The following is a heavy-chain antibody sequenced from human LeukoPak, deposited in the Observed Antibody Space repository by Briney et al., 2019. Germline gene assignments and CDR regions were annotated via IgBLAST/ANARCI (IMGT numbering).Heavy chain of an antibody. CDR2: IWNDGSNK. J-gene: IGHJ5*02. CDR3: AKDAQRGFDYSNSLEH. CDR1: GFTFSHYG. V-gene: IGHV3-33*06. Sequence: GRSLILSCATSGFTFSHYGMHWVRQAPGKGLEWVAVIWNDGSNKYYGDSVKGRFTISRDNSKNTLYLQMNSLTVEDTAVYYCAKDAQRGFDYSNSLEHWGQGTLVTVSS. D-gene: IGHD4-11*01.